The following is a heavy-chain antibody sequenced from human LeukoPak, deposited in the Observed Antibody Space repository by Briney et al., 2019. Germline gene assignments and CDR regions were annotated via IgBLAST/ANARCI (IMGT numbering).Heavy chain of an antibody. Sequence: SETLSLTCTVSGGSISSYYWSWTRQPPGKGVEWIGYIYYSGSTDYNPSLKSRVTISVGTSKNQFSLKLSSVTAADTAVYYCASGWLFFDYWGQGTLVTVSS. J-gene: IGHJ4*02. CDR2: IYYSGST. D-gene: IGHD5-12*01. V-gene: IGHV4-59*01. CDR1: GGSISSYY. CDR3: ASGWLFFDY.